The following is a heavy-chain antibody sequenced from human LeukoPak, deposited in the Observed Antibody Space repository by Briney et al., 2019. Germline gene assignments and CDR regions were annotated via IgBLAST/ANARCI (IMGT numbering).Heavy chain of an antibody. D-gene: IGHD3-22*01. V-gene: IGHV5-51*01. Sequence: GESLKISCKGSGYSSTSCWIGWVRQMPGKGLEWMGIIYPGDSDTRYSPSFQGQVTISADKSISTAYLQWSSLKASDTAMYYCVRQSSGYYRSFDYWGQGTLVTVSS. CDR1: GYSSTSCW. J-gene: IGHJ4*02. CDR3: VRQSSGYYRSFDY. CDR2: IYPGDSDT.